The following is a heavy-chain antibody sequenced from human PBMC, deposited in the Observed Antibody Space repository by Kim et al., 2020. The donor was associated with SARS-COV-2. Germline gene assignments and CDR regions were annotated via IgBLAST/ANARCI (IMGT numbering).Heavy chain of an antibody. CDR3: ARDGVGRPPTDY. CDR1: GFTFSSYS. D-gene: IGHD3-3*01. Sequence: GGSLRLSCAASGFTFSSYSMNWVRQAPGKGLEWVSSISSSSSYIYYADSVKGRFTISRDNAKNSLYLQMNSLRAEDTAVYYCARDGVGRPPTDYWGQGTLVTVSS. CDR2: ISSSSSYI. V-gene: IGHV3-21*01. J-gene: IGHJ4*02.